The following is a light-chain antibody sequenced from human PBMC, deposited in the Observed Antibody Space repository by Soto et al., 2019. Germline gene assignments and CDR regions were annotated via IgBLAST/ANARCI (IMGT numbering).Light chain of an antibody. CDR2: DAF. Sequence: EIVLTQSPGTLSLSPGERATLSCRASQSVSSSYLAWYQQIPGQAPRLLIYDAFNRATGIPPRFSGSGYGTDFTLTISSLEPEDFAVYYCQQRSAWPPAFGGGTKVDIK. CDR1: QSVSSSY. J-gene: IGKJ4*01. V-gene: IGKV3D-20*02. CDR3: QQRSAWPPA.